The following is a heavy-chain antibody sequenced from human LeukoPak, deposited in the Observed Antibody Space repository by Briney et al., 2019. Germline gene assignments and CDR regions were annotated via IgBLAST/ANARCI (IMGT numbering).Heavy chain of an antibody. V-gene: IGHV4-59*08. CDR2: IYYSGYT. Sequence: SETLSLTCTFSGGSISTYYWSWIRQPPGKGLEWIGYIYYSGYTNYNPSLKSRVTISVDTSKNQFSLKLSSVTAADTAVYYCARRGGIAAAGYYFDYWGQGTLVTVSS. CDR3: ARRGGIAAAGYYFDY. D-gene: IGHD6-13*01. J-gene: IGHJ4*02. CDR1: GGSISTYY.